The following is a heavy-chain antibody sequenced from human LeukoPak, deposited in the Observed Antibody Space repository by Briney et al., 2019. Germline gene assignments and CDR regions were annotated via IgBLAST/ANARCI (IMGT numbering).Heavy chain of an antibody. CDR3: AHRFTHDYVWGSSLDY. J-gene: IGHJ4*02. Sequence: SVKVSCKASGGTFSSYTISWVRQAPGQGLEWMGRIIPILGIANYAQKFQGRVTITADKSTSTAYMELSSLRSEDTAVYYCAHRFTHDYVWGSSLDYWGQGTLVTVSA. D-gene: IGHD3-16*01. V-gene: IGHV1-69*02. CDR2: IIPILGIA. CDR1: GGTFSSYT.